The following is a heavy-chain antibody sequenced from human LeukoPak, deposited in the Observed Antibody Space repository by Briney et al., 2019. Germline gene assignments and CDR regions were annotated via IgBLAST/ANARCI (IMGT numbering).Heavy chain of an antibody. V-gene: IGHV4-59*11. D-gene: IGHD1-1*01. Sequence: PSETLSLTCTVSGGSISSHYCSWVRQPPRKGLEWIGDIYYSGSTNYNPSPKSRVTISVDTSKNQSSLKLSSVTAADTAVDYGARSPFTSSNFDYWGQGTLVTVSS. CDR2: IYYSGST. CDR3: ARSPFTSSNFDY. CDR1: GGSISSHY. J-gene: IGHJ4*02.